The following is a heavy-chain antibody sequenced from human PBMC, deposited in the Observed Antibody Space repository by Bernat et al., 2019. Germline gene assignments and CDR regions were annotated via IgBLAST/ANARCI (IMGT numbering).Heavy chain of an antibody. V-gene: IGHV1-18*01. CDR3: ARQQRCFVELFGQNWFDP. D-gene: IGHD3-10*01. CDR2: ISAYNGNT. CDR1: GYTFTSYG. Sequence: QVQLVQSGAEVKKPGASVKVSCKASGYTFTSYGISWVRQAPGQGLEWMGWISAYNGNTNYAQKLQGRVNMTTDTSTSTAYMELRSLRSDDTAVYYCARQQRCFVELFGQNWFDPWGQGTLVTVSS. J-gene: IGHJ5*02.